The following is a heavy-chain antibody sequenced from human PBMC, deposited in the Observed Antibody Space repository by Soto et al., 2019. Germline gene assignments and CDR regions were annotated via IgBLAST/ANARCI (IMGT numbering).Heavy chain of an antibody. CDR3: ASVSVNIVATAGDAFDI. D-gene: IGHD5-12*01. Sequence: SVKVSCKASGGTFSSYTISWVRQAPGQGLEWMGRIIPILGIANYAQKFQGRVTITADKSTSTAYMELSSLRSEDTAVYYCASVSVNIVATAGDAFDIWGQGTMVTVSS. CDR1: GGTFSSYT. V-gene: IGHV1-69*02. J-gene: IGHJ3*02. CDR2: IIPILGIA.